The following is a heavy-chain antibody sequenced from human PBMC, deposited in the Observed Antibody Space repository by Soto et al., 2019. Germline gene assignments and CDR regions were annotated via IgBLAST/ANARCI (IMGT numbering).Heavy chain of an antibody. J-gene: IGHJ5*02. D-gene: IGHD2-21*01. Sequence: SETLSLTCAVYGGSFSGYYWSWIRQPPGKGLEWIGEINHSGSTNYNPSLKSRVTISVDTSKNQFSLKLSSVTAADTAVYYCARVVRFPFNWFDPWGQGTLVTVSS. CDR1: GGSFSGYY. V-gene: IGHV4-34*01. CDR3: ARVVRFPFNWFDP. CDR2: INHSGST.